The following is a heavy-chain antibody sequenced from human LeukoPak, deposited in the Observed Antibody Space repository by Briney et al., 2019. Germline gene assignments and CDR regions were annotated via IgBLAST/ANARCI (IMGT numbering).Heavy chain of an antibody. Sequence: ASVKVSCKASGYTFTSYDINWVRQATGQGLEWMGWTNPNSGNTGYAQKFQGRVTMTRNTSISTAYMELSSLRSEDTAVYYCARRGDFWSGYYNRNWFDPWGQGTLVTVSS. CDR1: GYTFTSYD. CDR3: ARRGDFWSGYYNRNWFDP. D-gene: IGHD3-3*01. V-gene: IGHV1-8*01. J-gene: IGHJ5*02. CDR2: TNPNSGNT.